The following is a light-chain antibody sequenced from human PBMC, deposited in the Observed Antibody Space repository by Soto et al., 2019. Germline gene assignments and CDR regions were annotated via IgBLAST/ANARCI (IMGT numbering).Light chain of an antibody. CDR2: KAS. V-gene: IGKV1-5*03. Sequence: DIPMTQSPSTLSASVGDRVTITCWASQSISSWLAWYQQKPGKAPKLLIYKASNLESGVPSRFSGSGSGTDFTLTISSLQPDDFATYYCQQYNSYSPITFGQGTRLEIK. CDR3: QQYNSYSPIT. CDR1: QSISSW. J-gene: IGKJ5*01.